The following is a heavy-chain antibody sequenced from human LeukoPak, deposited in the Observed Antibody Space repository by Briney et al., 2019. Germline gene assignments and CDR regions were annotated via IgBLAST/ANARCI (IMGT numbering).Heavy chain of an antibody. CDR3: AKSRGSGWYSTLDY. V-gene: IGHV3-48*01. CDR2: ISSSSSTI. D-gene: IGHD6-19*01. Sequence: GGSLRLSCAASGFTFSSYSMNWVRQAPGKGLEWVSYISSSSSTIYYADSVKGRFTISRDNSKNTLYLQMNSLRAEDTAVYYCAKSRGSGWYSTLDYWGQGTLVTVSS. CDR1: GFTFSSYS. J-gene: IGHJ4*02.